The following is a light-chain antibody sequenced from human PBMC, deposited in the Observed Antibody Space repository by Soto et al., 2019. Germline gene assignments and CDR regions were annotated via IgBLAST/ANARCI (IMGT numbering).Light chain of an antibody. V-gene: IGLV2-23*01. J-gene: IGLJ1*01. CDR3: CSYAGSSVYV. CDR2: EGS. CDR1: SSDVGTYDL. Sequence: QPALTQPASVSGSPGQSITISCTGTSSDVGTYDLVSWYQQHPGKAPKLMIYEGSKRPSGVSNRFSGSKSGNTASLTISGLQAEDEADYHCCSYAGSSVYVFGTGTKVTVL.